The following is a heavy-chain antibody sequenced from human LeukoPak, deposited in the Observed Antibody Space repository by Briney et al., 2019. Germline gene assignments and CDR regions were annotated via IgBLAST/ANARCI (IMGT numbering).Heavy chain of an antibody. CDR3: ARGLLGLYYHWYFDL. V-gene: IGHV4-59*08. CDR1: GGSISSYY. Sequence: SQTLSLTCTVSGGSISSYYWSWIRQPLGKGLEWIGYIYYSGSTNYNPSLKSRVTISVDTSKNQFSLKLSSVTAADTAVYYCARGLLGLYYHWYFDLWGRGTLVTVSS. J-gene: IGHJ2*01. CDR2: IYYSGST. D-gene: IGHD3-10*01.